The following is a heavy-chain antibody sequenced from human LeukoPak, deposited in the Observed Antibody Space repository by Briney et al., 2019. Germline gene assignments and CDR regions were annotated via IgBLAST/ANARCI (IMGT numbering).Heavy chain of an antibody. CDR1: GGSFSGYY. CDR3: ATGYSNSYYFDY. J-gene: IGHJ4*02. D-gene: IGHD4-11*01. CDR2: IYYSGST. V-gene: IGHV4-30-4*08. Sequence: SETLSLTCAVYGGSFSGYYWSWIRQPPGKGLEWIGYIYYSGSTYYNPSLKSRVTISVDTSKNQFSLKLSSVTAADTAVYYCATGYSNSYYFDYWGQGTLVTVSS.